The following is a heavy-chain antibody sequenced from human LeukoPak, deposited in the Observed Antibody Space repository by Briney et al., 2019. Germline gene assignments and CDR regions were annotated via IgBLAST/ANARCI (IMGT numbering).Heavy chain of an antibody. V-gene: IGHV4-34*01. CDR1: GGSFSGYY. Sequence: PSETLSLTCAVYGGSFSGYYWSWIRQPPGKGLEWIGEINHSGSTNYNPSLKSRVTISVDTSKNQFSLKLSSVTAADTAVYYCARGAGGIAAAGTAQRLQRYYFDYWGQGTLVTVSS. J-gene: IGHJ4*02. CDR2: INHSGST. D-gene: IGHD6-13*01. CDR3: ARGAGGIAAAGTAQRLQRYYFDY.